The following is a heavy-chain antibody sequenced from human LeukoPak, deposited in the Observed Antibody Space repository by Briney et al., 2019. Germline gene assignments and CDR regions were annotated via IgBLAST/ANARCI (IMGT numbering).Heavy chain of an antibody. J-gene: IGHJ4*02. D-gene: IGHD1-7*01. CDR3: AWNSQYYFDY. CDR1: GFTFSSYG. Sequence: PGGSLRLSCAASGFTFSSYGMHWVRQAPGKGLEWVAFIRYDGSNKYYADSVQGRFTISRDNSKNTLYLQMNSLRAEDTAVYYCAWNSQYYFDYWGQGTLVTVSS. V-gene: IGHV3-30*02. CDR2: IRYDGSNK.